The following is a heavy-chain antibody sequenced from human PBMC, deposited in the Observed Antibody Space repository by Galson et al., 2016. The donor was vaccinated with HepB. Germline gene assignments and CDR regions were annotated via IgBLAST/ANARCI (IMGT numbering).Heavy chain of an antibody. CDR1: GVSFSGYG. CDR3: ARDLGVRGYGREPRDAYDL. D-gene: IGHD3-10*01. Sequence: SLRLSCAASGVSFSGYGMQWVRQAPGKGLEWVAVVWFEGYTKFYADSVRGRFTVSRDSSRDTVDLQMNNLRAEDTAMYFCARDLGVRGYGREPRDAYDLWGQGTMVSVSS. V-gene: IGHV3-33*08. J-gene: IGHJ3*01. CDR2: VWFEGYTK.